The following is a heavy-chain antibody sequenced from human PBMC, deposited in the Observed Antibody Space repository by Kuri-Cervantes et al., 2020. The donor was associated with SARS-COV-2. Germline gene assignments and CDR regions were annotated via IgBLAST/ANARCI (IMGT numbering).Heavy chain of an antibody. Sequence: GESLKISCAASGFTFSSYGMHWVRQAPGKGLEWVAFIRYDGSNKYYADSVKGRFTISRDNAKNSLYLQMNSLRAEDTALYYCARRGSETSGMDVWGQGTTVTVSS. V-gene: IGHV3-30*02. CDR3: ARRGSETSGMDV. D-gene: IGHD2-15*01. J-gene: IGHJ6*02. CDR1: GFTFSSYG. CDR2: IRYDGSNK.